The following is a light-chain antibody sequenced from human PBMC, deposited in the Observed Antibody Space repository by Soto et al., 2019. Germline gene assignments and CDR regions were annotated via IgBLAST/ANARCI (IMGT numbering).Light chain of an antibody. CDR3: QKLNTFPLT. CDR2: GAS. J-gene: IGKJ5*01. Sequence: DIQMTQSPSSLSASVGDTVTITCQASQDITNYLNWYQQKPGKAPKNLIYGASTLQSGVPSRFSGSGSGTEFSLTINSLQPEDFATYYCQKLNTFPLTFGQGTRLEIK. V-gene: IGKV1-9*01. CDR1: QDITNY.